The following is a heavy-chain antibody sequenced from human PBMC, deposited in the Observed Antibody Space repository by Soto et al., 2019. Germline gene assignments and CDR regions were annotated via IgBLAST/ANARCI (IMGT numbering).Heavy chain of an antibody. D-gene: IGHD3-10*01. CDR3: ARIRYYYGSGSPFDP. CDR1: GFSLSTSGMC. J-gene: IGHJ5*02. Sequence: SGPTLVNPTQTLTLTCTFSGFSLSTSGMCVGWIRQPPGKALEWLALIDWDDDKYYSTSLKTRLTISKDTSKNQVVLTMTNMDPVDTATYYCARIRYYYGSGSPFDPWGQGTLVTVSS. CDR2: IDWDDDK. V-gene: IGHV2-70*01.